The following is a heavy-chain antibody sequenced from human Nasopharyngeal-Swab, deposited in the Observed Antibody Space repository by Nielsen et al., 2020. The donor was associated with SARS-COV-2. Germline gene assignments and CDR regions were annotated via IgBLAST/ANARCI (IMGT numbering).Heavy chain of an antibody. CDR3: VKGTTAPDI. CDR2: ISRSGGSV. CDR1: GFTFSAPG. D-gene: IGHD1-7*01. V-gene: IGHV3-23*01. Sequence: GESLKISCAASGFTFSAPGMSWVRMAPGKGLEWVSGISRSGGSVDYAGAVKGRFTTSRDNSKNMVFLQMDSLRVEDTAVYYCVKGTTAPDIWGQGTLVTVSS. J-gene: IGHJ4*02.